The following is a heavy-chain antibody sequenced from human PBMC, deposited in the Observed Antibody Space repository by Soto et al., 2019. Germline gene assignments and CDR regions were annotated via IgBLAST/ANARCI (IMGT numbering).Heavy chain of an antibody. Sequence: SVKVSCKASGGTFSSYAISWVRQAPGQGLEWMGGIIPIFGTANYAQKFQGRVTITADESTSTAYMELSSLRSEDTAVYYCARDXIVVVPAAIIYYYGMDVWGQGTTVTVSS. CDR2: IIPIFGTA. V-gene: IGHV1-69*13. D-gene: IGHD2-2*02. J-gene: IGHJ6*02. CDR1: GGTFSSYA. CDR3: ARDXIVVVPAAIIYYYGMDV.